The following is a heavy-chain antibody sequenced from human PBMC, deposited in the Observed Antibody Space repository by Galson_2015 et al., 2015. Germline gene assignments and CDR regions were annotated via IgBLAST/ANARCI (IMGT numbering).Heavy chain of an antibody. V-gene: IGHV3-30*01. J-gene: IGHJ5*02. Sequence: LRLSCAASGFTFSSYAMHWVRQAPGKGLEWVAVISYDGSNKYYADSVKGRFTISRDNSKNTLYLQMNSLRAEDTAVYYCARESYGFWSGSRGWFDPWGQGTLVTVSS. D-gene: IGHD3-3*01. CDR2: ISYDGSNK. CDR3: ARESYGFWSGSRGWFDP. CDR1: GFTFSSYA.